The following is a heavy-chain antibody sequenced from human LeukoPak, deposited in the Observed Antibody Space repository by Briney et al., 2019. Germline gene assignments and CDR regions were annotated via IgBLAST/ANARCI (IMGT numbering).Heavy chain of an antibody. D-gene: IGHD2-2*01. CDR3: PREGVCSSTSCYDNWFDP. Sequence: ASVKVSCKASGGTFSSYAISWVRQAPGQGLEWMGGIIPIFGTANYAQKFQGRVTITTDESTSTAYMELSSLRSEDTAVYYCPREGVCSSTSCYDNWFDPWGQGTLVTVSS. CDR1: GGTFSSYA. CDR2: IIPIFGTA. J-gene: IGHJ5*02. V-gene: IGHV1-69*05.